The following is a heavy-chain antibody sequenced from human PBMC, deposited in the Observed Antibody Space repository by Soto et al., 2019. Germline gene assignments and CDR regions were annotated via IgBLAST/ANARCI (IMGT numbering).Heavy chain of an antibody. CDR1: GFTFSSYA. CDR2: ISGSGGST. Sequence: GGSLRLSCAASGFTFSSYAMSWVRQAPGKGLEWVSAISGSGGSTYYADSVKGRFTISRDNSKNTLYLQMNSLRAEDTAVYYCAKEYNYQSGYCSSTSCYVSGGMDVWGQGTTVTVSS. V-gene: IGHV3-23*01. J-gene: IGHJ6*02. CDR3: AKEYNYQSGYCSSTSCYVSGGMDV. D-gene: IGHD2-2*01.